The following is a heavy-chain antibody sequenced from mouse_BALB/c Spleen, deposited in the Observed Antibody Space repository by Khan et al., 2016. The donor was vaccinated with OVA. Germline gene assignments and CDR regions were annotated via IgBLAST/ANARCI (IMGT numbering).Heavy chain of an antibody. CDR3: AGDRGYYAMDD. CDR2: IWGDGNT. Sequence: QVQLKQSGPGLVAPSQSLSITCTVSGFSLTSYGVSWVRQPPGKGLEWLGIIWGDGNTTFHSALRSRLSISKEHSKSKVFLKLKSIQTDDTTTYSCAGDRGYYAMDDWGQGTSVTVSS. J-gene: IGHJ4*01. V-gene: IGHV2-3*01. CDR1: GFSLTSYG.